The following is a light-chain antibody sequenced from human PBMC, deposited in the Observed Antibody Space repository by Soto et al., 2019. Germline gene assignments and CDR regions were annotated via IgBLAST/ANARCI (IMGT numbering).Light chain of an antibody. CDR3: QQYDNLPIT. J-gene: IGKJ5*01. Sequence: DIQMTQSPSSLSASVGYRVTTSCQAGQDVSNYLNWYQQKPGKAPKLLIYDASNWETGVPSRFSGSGSGTDFTFTISSLQPEDIATYYCQQYDNLPITFGQGTRLEIK. V-gene: IGKV1-33*01. CDR2: DAS. CDR1: QDVSNY.